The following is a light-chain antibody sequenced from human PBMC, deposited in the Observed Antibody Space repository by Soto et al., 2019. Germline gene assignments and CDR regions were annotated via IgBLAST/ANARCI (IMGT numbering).Light chain of an antibody. CDR2: DVS. Sequence: QSVLTQPXXVSXSPXXXXTXXXXXXXXXVGGYNYVSWYQQHPGKAPKLMIYDVSNRPSGVSNRFSGSKSGNTASLTISGLQAEEEADYYCSSSTSSSTLNVFGTETX. CDR1: XXXVGGYNY. CDR3: SSSTSSSTLNV. J-gene: IGLJ1*01. V-gene: IGLV2-14*01.